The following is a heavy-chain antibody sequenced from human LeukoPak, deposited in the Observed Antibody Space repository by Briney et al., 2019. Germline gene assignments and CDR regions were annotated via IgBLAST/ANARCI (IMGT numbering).Heavy chain of an antibody. D-gene: IGHD2-2*01. Sequence: SETLSLTCTVSGGSISSYYWSWIRQPPGKGLEWIGYIYYSGSTNYNPSLKSRVTISVDTSKNQFSLKLSSVTAADTAVYYCARLYCSSTSCLDYWGQGTLVTVSS. CDR1: GGSISSYY. J-gene: IGHJ4*02. CDR2: IYYSGST. CDR3: ARLYCSSTSCLDY. V-gene: IGHV4-59*08.